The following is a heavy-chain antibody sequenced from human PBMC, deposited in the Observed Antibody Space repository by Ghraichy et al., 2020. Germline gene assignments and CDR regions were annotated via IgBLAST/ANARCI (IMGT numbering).Heavy chain of an antibody. CDR3: ARVYPVGDYEAFDY. CDR1: GYTFTSYD. CDR2: MNPNSGNT. J-gene: IGHJ4*02. V-gene: IGHV1-8*01. D-gene: IGHD4-17*01. Sequence: ASVKVSCKASGYTFTSYDINWVRQATGQGLEWMGWMNPNSGNTGYAQKFQGRVTMTRNTSISTAYMELSSLRSEDTAVYYCARVYPVGDYEAFDYWGQGTLVTVSS.